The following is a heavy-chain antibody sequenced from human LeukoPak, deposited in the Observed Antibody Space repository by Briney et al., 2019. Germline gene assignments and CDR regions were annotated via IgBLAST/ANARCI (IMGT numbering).Heavy chain of an antibody. CDR3: ARSLYYYYYMDV. Sequence: PSETLSLTCAGSGYSISSGYYWGWIRQPPGKGLEWIGSIYHSGSTYYNPSLKSRVTISVDTSKNQFSLKLSSVTAADTAVYYCARSLYYYYYMDVWGKGTTVTVSS. CDR2: IYHSGST. J-gene: IGHJ6*03. V-gene: IGHV4-38-2*01. CDR1: GYSISSGYY.